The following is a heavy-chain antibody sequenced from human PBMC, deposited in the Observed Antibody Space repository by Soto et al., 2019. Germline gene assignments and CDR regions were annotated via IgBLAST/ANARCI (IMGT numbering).Heavy chain of an antibody. V-gene: IGHV1-8*01. J-gene: IGHJ6*04. CDR2: MNPNSGNT. CDR1: GYTFTSYD. Sequence: ASVKVSCKASGYTFTSYDINWVRQATGQGLEWMGWMNPNSGNTGYAQKFQGRVTMTRNTSISTAYMELSSLRSEDTAVYYCARGHSSARAIVVVPAAQVDVWGKGTTVTVSS. D-gene: IGHD2-2*01. CDR3: ARGHSSARAIVVVPAAQVDV.